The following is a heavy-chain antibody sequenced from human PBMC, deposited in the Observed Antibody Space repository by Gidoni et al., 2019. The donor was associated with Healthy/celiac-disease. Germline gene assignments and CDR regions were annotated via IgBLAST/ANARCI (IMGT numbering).Heavy chain of an antibody. CDR3: ARVDVVVVVAATPIEYNWFDP. V-gene: IGHV4-59*01. Sequence: QVQLQESGPGLVKPSETLSLTCTVSGGSISSYYWSWIRQPPGKGLEWIGYIYYSGSTNYNPSLKSRVTISVDTSKNQFSLKLSSVTAADTAVYYCARVDVVVVVAATPIEYNWFDPWGQGTLVTVSS. CDR1: GGSISSYY. J-gene: IGHJ5*02. D-gene: IGHD2-15*01. CDR2: IYYSGST.